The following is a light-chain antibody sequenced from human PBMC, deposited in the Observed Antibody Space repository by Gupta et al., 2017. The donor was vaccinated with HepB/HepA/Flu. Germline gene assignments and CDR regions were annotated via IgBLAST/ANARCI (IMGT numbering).Light chain of an antibody. CDR2: RNN. V-gene: IGLV1-47*01. J-gene: IGLJ3*02. CDR1: SSNIRNNY. CDR3: ATWDDSLSGGG. Sequence: QSVLTQPPSASGTPGQRVTISCSGSSSNIRNNYVFWYQKFPGTAPKLLIYRNNQRPSGVPDRFSGYKSGTSASRAISGLRSEDEADDYCATWDDSLSGGGFGGGTKVTVL.